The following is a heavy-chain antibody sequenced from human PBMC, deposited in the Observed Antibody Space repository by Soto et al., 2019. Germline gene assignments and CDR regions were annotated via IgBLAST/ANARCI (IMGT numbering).Heavy chain of an antibody. CDR1: GFTFSSYA. D-gene: IGHD5-18*01. Sequence: GGSLRLSCAASGFTFSSYAMNWVRQAPGKGLEWVAAISGDGSNTYYADSVKGRFTISRDNSKNTLYLQMNSLRAEDTAVYYCAREKDTAMVMHYFDYWGQGNLVTVSS. V-gene: IGHV3-30-3*01. CDR3: AREKDTAMVMHYFDY. J-gene: IGHJ4*02. CDR2: ISGDGSNT.